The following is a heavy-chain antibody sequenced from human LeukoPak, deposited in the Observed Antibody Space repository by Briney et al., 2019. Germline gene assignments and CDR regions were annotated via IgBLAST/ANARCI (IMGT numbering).Heavy chain of an antibody. CDR1: GGSINSDNFY. J-gene: IGHJ3*02. CDR2: IYTSGNT. D-gene: IGHD1-26*01. V-gene: IGHV4-61*02. Sequence: SETLSLTCTVSGGSINSDNFYWRWIRQPAGKGGKWIGRIYTSGNTKYNPSLNSRVTISLDSSKNQFSLDLTSVTAADTAVYYCARVWEGATDAFDIWGQGTMVTVSS. CDR3: ARVWEGATDAFDI.